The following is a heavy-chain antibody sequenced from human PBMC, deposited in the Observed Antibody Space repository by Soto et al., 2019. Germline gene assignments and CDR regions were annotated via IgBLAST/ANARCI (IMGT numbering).Heavy chain of an antibody. CDR3: AKVVKRHSWNDGLDY. D-gene: IGHD1-1*01. V-gene: IGHV3-43*01. J-gene: IGHJ4*02. CDR1: GFTFEDYS. Sequence: EVHLVESGGVVVQPGGSLRLSCAASGFTFEDYSMHWVRQAPGKGLDWVSLINWDGSNTYYADSVKGRFTISRDNTKNSLYLQMNSLSTEDTALYYCAKVVKRHSWNDGLDYWGQGTLVTVSS. CDR2: INWDGSNT.